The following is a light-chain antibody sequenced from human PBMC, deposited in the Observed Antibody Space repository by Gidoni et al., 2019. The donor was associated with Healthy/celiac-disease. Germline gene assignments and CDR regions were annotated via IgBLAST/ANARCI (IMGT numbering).Light chain of an antibody. CDR3: QQGA. CDR1: QSVNSTY. V-gene: IGKV3-20*01. CDR2: GES. Sequence: ETVLTQSPGTLSLSPGERATLSCRASQSVNSTYLAWYQKKPGQAPRHLIYGESSRVTGVPDRFSGNGSGTDFALTISRLEQEDFAVYYCQQGAFGRGTKVEMK. J-gene: IGKJ1*01.